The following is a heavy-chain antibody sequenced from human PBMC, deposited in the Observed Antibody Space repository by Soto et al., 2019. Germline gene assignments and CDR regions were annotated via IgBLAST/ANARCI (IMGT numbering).Heavy chain of an antibody. CDR3: ARGQFHHVSNYYYALDV. V-gene: IGHV1-69*01. CDR1: GGTFSSYA. Sequence: QVQLVQSGAEVKKPGSSVKGSCKASGGTFSSYAISWVRQAPGQGLEWMGGFIPMFNRPHSARKFQGRVKITADESTSTAYLDMSSLRSEDTAVYYCARGQFHHVSNYYYALDVWGQWTKVTVSS. CDR2: FIPMFNRP. J-gene: IGHJ6*02.